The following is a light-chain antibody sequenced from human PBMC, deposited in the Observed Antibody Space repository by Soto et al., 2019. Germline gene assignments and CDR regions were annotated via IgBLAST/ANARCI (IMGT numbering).Light chain of an antibody. CDR1: QSVTSSY. CDR2: GAS. J-gene: IGKJ5*01. Sequence: ESVLTQSPGTLALSPGERATLSCRASQSVTSSYLAWYQQKPGQATRLLLDGASSRATGIPARFSASGSGTDVNLTISGLEPVDFAVYYCPQYGSSLTTFGQGTRLEI. CDR3: PQYGSSLTT. V-gene: IGKV3-20*01.